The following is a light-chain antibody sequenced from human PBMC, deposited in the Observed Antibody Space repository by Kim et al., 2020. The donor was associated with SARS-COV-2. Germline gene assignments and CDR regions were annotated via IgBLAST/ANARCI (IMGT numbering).Light chain of an antibody. CDR2: GAS. CDR3: QQYGSSPYT. V-gene: IGKV3-20*01. J-gene: IGKJ2*01. CDR1: QSVDSNY. Sequence: EIVLTQSPGTLSLSPGERATLSCRASQSVDSNYLAWYQQKPGQAPRLLIYGASTRATGIPDRFSGSGSGSDFTLTISRLEPEDFAVYYCQQYGSSPYTFGQGTKLEI.